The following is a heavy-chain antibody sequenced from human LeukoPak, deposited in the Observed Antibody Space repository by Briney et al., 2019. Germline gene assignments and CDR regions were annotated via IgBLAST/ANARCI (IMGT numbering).Heavy chain of an antibody. V-gene: IGHV4-34*01. Sequence: SETLSLTCAVYGGSFSGYYWSWIRQPPVKGLEWIGEINHSGSTNYNPSLKSRVTISVDTSKNQFSLKLSSVTAADTAVYYCARVRGTYTGYSYGKTYWYFDLWGRGTLVTVSS. CDR2: INHSGST. CDR1: GGSFSGYY. CDR3: ARVRGTYTGYSYGKTYWYFDL. J-gene: IGHJ2*01. D-gene: IGHD5-18*01.